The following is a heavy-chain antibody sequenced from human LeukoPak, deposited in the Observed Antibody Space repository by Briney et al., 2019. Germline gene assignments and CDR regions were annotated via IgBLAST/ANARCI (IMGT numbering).Heavy chain of an antibody. CDR1: GGTFSSYA. CDR2: IIPIFGTA. Sequence: GASVKVSCKASGGTFSSYAISWVRQAPGQGLEWMGGIIPIFGTANYAQKFQGRVTITADKSTSTAYMELSSLRSEDTAVYYCARDRGRVQMVYAIPCDYWGQGTLVTVSS. J-gene: IGHJ4*02. CDR3: ARDRGRVQMVYAIPCDY. V-gene: IGHV1-69*06. D-gene: IGHD2-8*01.